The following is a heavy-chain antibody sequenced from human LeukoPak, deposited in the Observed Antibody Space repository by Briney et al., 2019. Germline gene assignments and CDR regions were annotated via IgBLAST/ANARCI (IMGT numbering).Heavy chain of an antibody. Sequence: GGSLRLSCTASGFTFSGYGMSWVRQAPGKGLEWVSSISSSGGSTYYADSVKGRFTISRDNSKNTLYLQMNSLRAEDTAVYYCATSSGVTMIMGAFDIWGQGTMVTVSS. CDR3: ATSSGVTMIMGAFDI. CDR2: ISSSGGST. V-gene: IGHV3-23*01. D-gene: IGHD3-22*01. J-gene: IGHJ3*02. CDR1: GFTFSGYG.